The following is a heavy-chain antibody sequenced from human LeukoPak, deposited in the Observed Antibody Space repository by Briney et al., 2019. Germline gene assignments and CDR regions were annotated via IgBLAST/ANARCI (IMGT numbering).Heavy chain of an antibody. V-gene: IGHV4-30-4*02. CDR2: IYYSGST. CDR3: ARDFAFDL. J-gene: IGHJ3*01. Sequence: SETLSLTCTVSGGSISSGDYYWSWIRQPPGKGLEWMGYIYYSGSTYYNPSLKSRVTISVDTPKNQFSLRLSTVTAADTAMYYCARDFAFDLWGQGTMVTVSS. CDR1: GGSISSGDYY.